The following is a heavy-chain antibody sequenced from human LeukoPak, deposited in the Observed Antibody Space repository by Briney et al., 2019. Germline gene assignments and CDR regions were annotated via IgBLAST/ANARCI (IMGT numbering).Heavy chain of an antibody. V-gene: IGHV4-34*01. D-gene: IGHD3-10*01. CDR1: GGSFSGYY. CDR2: INHSGST. CDR3: ARVGEVRGVTNAFDI. J-gene: IGHJ3*02. Sequence: SEPLSLTCAVYGGSFSGYYWSWIRQPPGKGLEWIGEINHSGSTNYNPSLKRRVTISVDTSKNQFSLKLSSVTAADTAVYYCARVGEVRGVTNAFDIWGQGTMVTVSS.